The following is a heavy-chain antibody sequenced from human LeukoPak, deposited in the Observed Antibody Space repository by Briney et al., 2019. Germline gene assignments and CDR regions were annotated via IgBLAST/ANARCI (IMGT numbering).Heavy chain of an antibody. Sequence: SETLSLTCTVSGGSISSGGYYWSWIRQHPGKGLEWIGYIYSSGHTNYNPSLKSRVTISEDTSKNQFSLRLISVTAADTAVYYCARGERLGLDSWGQGTLVAVSS. CDR3: ARGERLGLDS. CDR1: GGSISSGGYY. V-gene: IGHV4-61*08. J-gene: IGHJ4*02. CDR2: IYSSGHT. D-gene: IGHD6-19*01.